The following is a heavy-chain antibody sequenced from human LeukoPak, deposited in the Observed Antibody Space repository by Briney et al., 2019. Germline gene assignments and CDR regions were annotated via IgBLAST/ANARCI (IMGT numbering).Heavy chain of an antibody. D-gene: IGHD4-17*01. CDR1: GGSISSGDYY. J-gene: IGHJ2*01. Sequence: PSQTLSLTCTVSGGSISSGDYYWSWIRQPRGKGLEWIGYIYYSGSTYYNPSLKSRVTISVDTSKNQFSLKLSSVTAADTAVYYCARGGYGDYVRNWYFDLWGRGTLVTVSS. CDR2: IYYSGST. CDR3: ARGGYGDYVRNWYFDL. V-gene: IGHV4-30-4*08.